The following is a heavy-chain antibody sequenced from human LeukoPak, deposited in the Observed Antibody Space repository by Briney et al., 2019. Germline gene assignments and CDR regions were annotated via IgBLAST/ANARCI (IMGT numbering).Heavy chain of an antibody. Sequence: SETLSLTCAVYGGSFSGYYWSWIRQPPGKELEWIGNFYYSGSTYYNPSLKSRITISVDTSKNQFSLKLSSVTAADTAVYYCASHHSGASPSDAFDIWGQGTMVTVSS. D-gene: IGHD5-12*01. CDR2: FYYSGST. V-gene: IGHV4-34*01. CDR1: GGSFSGYY. CDR3: ASHHSGASPSDAFDI. J-gene: IGHJ3*02.